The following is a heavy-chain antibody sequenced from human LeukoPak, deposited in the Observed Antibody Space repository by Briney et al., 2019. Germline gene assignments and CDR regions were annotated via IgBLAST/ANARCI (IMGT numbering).Heavy chain of an antibody. CDR1: GGSISSSSYY. V-gene: IGHV4-39*02. D-gene: IGHD3-10*01. CDR2: INYSGST. J-gene: IGHJ4*02. CDR3: ARVTYYYGSGSYFLFDY. Sequence: SETLSLTCTVSGGSISSSSYYWGWIRQPPGKGLEWIGSINYSGSTYYNPSLKSRVTISLNTSKNHFSLKLSSVTAADTAVYYCARVTYYYGSGSYFLFDYWGQGTLVTVSS.